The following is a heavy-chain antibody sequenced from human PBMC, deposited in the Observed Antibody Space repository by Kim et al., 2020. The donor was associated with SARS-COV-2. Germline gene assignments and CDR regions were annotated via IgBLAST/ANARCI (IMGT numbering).Heavy chain of an antibody. V-gene: IGHV4-39*01. CDR3: SRHRTGRIMITFGGVIVINWFDP. J-gene: IGHJ5*02. CDR1: GGSISSSSYY. Sequence: SETLSLTCTVSGGSISSSSYYWGWIRQPPGKGLEWIGSIYYSGSTYYNPSLKSRVTISVDTSKNQFSLKLSSVTAADTAVYYCSRHRTGRIMITFGGVIVINWFDPWGQGTLVTVSS. D-gene: IGHD3-16*02. CDR2: IYYSGST.